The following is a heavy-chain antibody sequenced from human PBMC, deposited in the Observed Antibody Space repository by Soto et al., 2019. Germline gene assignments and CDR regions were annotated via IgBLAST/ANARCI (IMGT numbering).Heavy chain of an antibody. CDR3: ARDNFGDYDYYFDY. CDR2: IFYNGRS. J-gene: IGHJ4*02. Sequence: TSETLSLTCTVSDGSMNSGDYHWSWIRQPPGKGLEWIGYIFYNGRSYYNPSLRGRVTVSLDKSKNQFSLRLSSVTAADTAVYYCARDNFGDYDYYFDYWGPGTLVTVSS. CDR1: DGSMNSGDYH. V-gene: IGHV4-30-4*01. D-gene: IGHD4-17*01.